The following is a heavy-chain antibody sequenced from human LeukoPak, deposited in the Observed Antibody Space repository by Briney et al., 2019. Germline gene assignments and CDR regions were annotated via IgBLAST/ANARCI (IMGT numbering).Heavy chain of an antibody. V-gene: IGHV3-30*18. CDR2: ISYDGSNK. J-gene: IGHJ4*02. CDR1: GFTFSSYG. D-gene: IGHD3-9*01. CDR3: AKDLAPFYDILTGE. Sequence: GGSLRLSCAASGFTFSSYGMHWVRQVPGKGLEWVAVISYDGSNKYYADSVKGRFTISRDNSKNTLYLQMNSLRAEDTAVYYCAKDLAPFYDILTGEWGQGTLVTVSS.